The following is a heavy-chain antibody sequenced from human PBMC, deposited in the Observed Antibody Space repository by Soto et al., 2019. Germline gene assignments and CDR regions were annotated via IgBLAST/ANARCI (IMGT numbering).Heavy chain of an antibody. CDR1: GFTFSTYS. D-gene: IGHD6-13*01. J-gene: IGHJ6*03. V-gene: IGHV3-48*01. Sequence: GGSLRLSCAASGFTFSTYSMTWVRQAPGKGLEWVSYIGSSVSTIYYAESVKGRFTISRDNAKNSLYLQMNSLRAEDTAVYYCARDAAYTNSWYPSYYIDVWGKGTTVTVSS. CDR3: ARDAAYTNSWYPSYYIDV. CDR2: IGSSVSTI.